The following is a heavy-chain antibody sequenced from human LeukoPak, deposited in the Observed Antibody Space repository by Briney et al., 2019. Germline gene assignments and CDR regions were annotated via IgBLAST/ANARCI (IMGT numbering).Heavy chain of an antibody. Sequence: PGGSLRLSCAASGFTFSGYWMHWVRQAPGKGLVWVSRIISYGSSTSYADSVKGRFTISRDSAKNTLYLQMNSLRAEDTAVYYCVRDGYSYGFMLGFDIWGVGRRVAVSS. J-gene: IGHJ3*02. CDR2: IISYGSST. CDR3: VRDGYSYGFMLGFDI. CDR1: GFTFSGYW. D-gene: IGHD5-18*01. V-gene: IGHV3-74*01.